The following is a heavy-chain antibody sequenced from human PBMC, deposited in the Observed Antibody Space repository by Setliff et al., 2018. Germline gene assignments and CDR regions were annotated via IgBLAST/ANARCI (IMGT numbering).Heavy chain of an antibody. Sequence: GGSLRLSCAASGFTFSSYWMSWVRQAPGKGLEWVANIKQDGSEKYYVDSVKGRFTISRDNAKNSLYLQMNSLRAEDTAVYYCARDRGSGWYRSGFQHWGQGTLVTVS. D-gene: IGHD6-19*01. V-gene: IGHV3-7*03. CDR1: GFTFSSYW. CDR2: IKQDGSEK. J-gene: IGHJ1*01. CDR3: ARDRGSGWYRSGFQH.